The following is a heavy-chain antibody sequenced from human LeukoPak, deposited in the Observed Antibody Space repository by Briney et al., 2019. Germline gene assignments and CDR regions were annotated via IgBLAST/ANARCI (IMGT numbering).Heavy chain of an antibody. CDR2: INPNSGGT. CDR3: ARDHPRNWNYGGPNWFDP. V-gene: IGHV1-2*02. J-gene: IGHJ5*02. D-gene: IGHD1-7*01. CDR1: GYTFTGYY. Sequence: GASVKVSCKASGYTFTGYYMHWVQQAPGQGLEWMGWINPNSGGTNYAQKFQGRVTMTRDTSISTAYMELSRLRSDDTAVYYCARDHPRNWNYGGPNWFDPWGQGTLVTVSS.